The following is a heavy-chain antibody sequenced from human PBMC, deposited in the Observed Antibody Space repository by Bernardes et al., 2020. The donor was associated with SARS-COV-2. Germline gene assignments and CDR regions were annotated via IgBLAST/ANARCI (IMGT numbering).Heavy chain of an antibody. V-gene: IGHV3-7*01. CDR1: GFTFRTHW. CDR2: IREDGSEK. J-gene: IGHJ5*02. D-gene: IGHD3-9*01. CDR3: VHGGYDMKWFDP. Sequence: GGSLRLSCVASGFTFRTHWMTWVRQAPGKGLEWVANIREDGSEKYYVDSVKGRFTISRDNVKNSVYLQMNSLRVEDTAVYYCVHGGYDMKWFDPWGQGTLVTVSS.